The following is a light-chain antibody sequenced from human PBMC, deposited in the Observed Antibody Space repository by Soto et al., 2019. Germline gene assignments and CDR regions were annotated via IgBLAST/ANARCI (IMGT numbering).Light chain of an antibody. CDR1: SRDAATYDY. CDR2: EVS. J-gene: IGLJ1*01. V-gene: IGLV2-14*01. CDR3: GSYTSSPLYV. Sequence: QSALTQAACVSGSPGQSITIRCTGASRDAATYDYVSWYENHPGKAPKLLIYEVSNRPSGVSNRFSGSKSGNTASLTISGLQAEDEADYYCGSYTSSPLYVVGTGTKVTVL.